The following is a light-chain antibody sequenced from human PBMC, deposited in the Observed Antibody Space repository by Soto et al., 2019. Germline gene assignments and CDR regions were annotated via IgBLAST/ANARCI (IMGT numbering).Light chain of an antibody. CDR2: EVS. J-gene: IGLJ1*01. CDR1: SIDVGGYNY. CDR3: SSYTSSSTLDV. Sequence: QSVLTQPASMSGSPGQSITISCTGTSIDVGGYNYVSWYQQHPGKAPKLMIYEVSNRPSGVSNRFSGSKSGNTASLTISGLQAEDEADYYCSSYTSSSTLDVFGTGTKVTVL. V-gene: IGLV2-14*01.